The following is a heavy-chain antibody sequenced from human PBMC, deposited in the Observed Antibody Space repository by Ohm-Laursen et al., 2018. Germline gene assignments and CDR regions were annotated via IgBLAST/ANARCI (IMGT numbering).Heavy chain of an antibody. Sequence: SETLSLTCAVSGGSISSSSYYWGWIRQPPGKGLEWIGSIYYSGSTYYNPSLKSRVTISVDTSKNQFSLKLSSVTAADTAVYYCARHWIGRYYDILTGWDYWGQGTLVTVSS. D-gene: IGHD3-9*01. V-gene: IGHV4-39*01. CDR2: IYYSGST. CDR3: ARHWIGRYYDILTGWDY. CDR1: GGSISSSSYY. J-gene: IGHJ4*02.